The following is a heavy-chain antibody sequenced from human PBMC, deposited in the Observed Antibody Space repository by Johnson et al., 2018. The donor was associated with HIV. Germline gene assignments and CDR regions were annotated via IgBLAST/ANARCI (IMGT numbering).Heavy chain of an antibody. V-gene: IGHV3-30-3*01. J-gene: IGHJ3*02. CDR3: ARDYGDYAHDAFDI. CDR1: GFTFDDYA. D-gene: IGHD4-17*01. Sequence: QVQLVESGGVVVQPGGSLRLSCAASGFTFDDYAMHWVRQAPGKGLEWVAVISYDGSNEYYADSVKGRFTISRDNSKNTRYLQMNSLRAEDTAVYYCARDYGDYAHDAFDIWGQGTMVTVSS. CDR2: ISYDGSNE.